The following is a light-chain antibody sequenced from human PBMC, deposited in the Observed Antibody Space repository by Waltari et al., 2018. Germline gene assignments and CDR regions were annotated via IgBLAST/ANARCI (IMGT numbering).Light chain of an antibody. V-gene: IGKV3-20*01. CDR2: DAS. Sequence: IVLPQSPGTLSLSPGERATLSCRASQSVSKYLAWYQQKPGQAPRLLIYDASTRATGIPDRFSGSGWGTDFSLTISRLEPEDFAVYYCQKYGTLPATFGQGTKVQMK. CDR1: QSVSKY. CDR3: QKYGTLPAT. J-gene: IGKJ1*01.